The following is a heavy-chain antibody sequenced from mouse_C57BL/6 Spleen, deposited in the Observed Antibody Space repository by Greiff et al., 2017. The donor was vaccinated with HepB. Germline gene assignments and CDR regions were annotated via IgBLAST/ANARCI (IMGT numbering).Heavy chain of an antibody. D-gene: IGHD1-1*01. Sequence: VKLQQSGPELVKPGASVKISCKASGYAFSSSWMNWVKQRPGKGLEWIGRIYPGDGDTNYNGKFKGKATLTADKSSSTAYMQLSSLTSEDSAVYFCASSSYEGFAYWGQGTLVTVSA. CDR2: IYPGDGDT. CDR3: ASSSYEGFAY. V-gene: IGHV1-82*01. CDR1: GYAFSSSW. J-gene: IGHJ3*01.